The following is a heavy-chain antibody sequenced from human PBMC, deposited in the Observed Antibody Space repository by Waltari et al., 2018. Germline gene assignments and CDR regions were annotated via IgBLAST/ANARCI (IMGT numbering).Heavy chain of an antibody. CDR1: GGTFSSYA. Sequence: QVQLVQSGAEVKKPGSSVKGSCKASGGTFSSYAISWVRQAPGQGLEWMGVIIPILGKANHAQKFHGRVTITADKSTSTAYMELSSLGSEDTAVYYCARDTVLEYYYDSSGYIPLTGWGQGTLVTVSS. V-gene: IGHV1-69*10. CDR2: IIPILGKA. J-gene: IGHJ4*02. CDR3: ARDTVLEYYYDSSGYIPLTG. D-gene: IGHD3-22*01.